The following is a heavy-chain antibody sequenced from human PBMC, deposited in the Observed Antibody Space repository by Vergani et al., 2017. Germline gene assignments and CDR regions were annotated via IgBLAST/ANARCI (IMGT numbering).Heavy chain of an antibody. CDR3: ARDVSAAGTSWFDP. CDR2: IWYDGSNK. J-gene: IGHJ5*02. V-gene: IGHV3-33*01. CDR1: GFTFSSYG. D-gene: IGHD6-13*01. Sequence: QVQLVESGGGVVQPGRSLRLSCAASGFTFSSYGMHWVRQAPGKGLEWVAVIWYDGSNKYYADSVKGRFTISRDKSKNTLYLQMNSLRAEDTAVYYCARDVSAAGTSWFDPWGQGTLVTVSS.